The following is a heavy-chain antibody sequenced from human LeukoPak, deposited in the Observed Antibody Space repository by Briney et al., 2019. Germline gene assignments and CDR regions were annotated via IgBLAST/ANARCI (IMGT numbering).Heavy chain of an antibody. CDR1: GGSISSGSYY. CDR2: IYTSGST. J-gene: IGHJ4*02. Sequence: SQTLSLTCTVSGGSISSGSYYWSWIRQPAGKGLEWIGRIYTSGSTNYNPSLKSRVTISVDTSKNQFSLKLSSVTAADTAVYYCARGYGSGSYNNFNQWGQGLLVAVSS. D-gene: IGHD3-10*01. V-gene: IGHV4-61*02. CDR3: ARGYGSGSYNNFNQ.